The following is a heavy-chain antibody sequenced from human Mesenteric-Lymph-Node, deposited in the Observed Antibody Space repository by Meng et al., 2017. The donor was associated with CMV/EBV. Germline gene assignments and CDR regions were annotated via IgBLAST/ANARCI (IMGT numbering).Heavy chain of an antibody. J-gene: IGHJ4*02. D-gene: IGHD3-3*01. CDR1: GYSFTTYW. CDR3: ARRSGFWSGYYNGYFDY. CDR2: IYPGDSAT. V-gene: IGHV5-51*01. Sequence: KVSCKGSGYSFTTYWIGWVRQMPGKGLEWMGIIYPGDSATRYSPSFQGRVTISADKSLSTAYLQWSSLKASDTAMYYCARRSGFWSGYYNGYFDYWGQGTLVTVSS.